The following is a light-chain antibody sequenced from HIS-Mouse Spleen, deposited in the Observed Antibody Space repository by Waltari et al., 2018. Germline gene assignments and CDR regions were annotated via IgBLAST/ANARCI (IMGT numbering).Light chain of an antibody. J-gene: IGLJ3*02. CDR3: CSDAGSSTWV. CDR1: SSDVGSYNL. V-gene: IGLV2-23*01. Sequence: QSALTQPASVSGSPGQSITISCTGTSSDVGSYNLVSWYQQHPGKAPKLMIYEGSKRPSGASNRFSGSKSGNTASLTISGLQAEDEADYYCCSDAGSSTWVFGGGTKLTVL. CDR2: EGS.